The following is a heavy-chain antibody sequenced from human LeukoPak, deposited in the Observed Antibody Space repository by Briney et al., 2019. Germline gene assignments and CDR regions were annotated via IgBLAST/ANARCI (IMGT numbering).Heavy chain of an antibody. V-gene: IGHV1-69*04. CDR2: IIPILGIA. Sequence: ASVKVSCKASGGTFSSYAISWVRQAPGQGLEWMGRIIPILGIANYAQKFQGRVTITADKSTSTAYMELSSLRSEGTVVYYCARDSIAVAGLVDYWGQGTLVTVSS. CDR3: ARDSIAVAGLVDY. J-gene: IGHJ4*02. CDR1: GGTFSSYA. D-gene: IGHD6-19*01.